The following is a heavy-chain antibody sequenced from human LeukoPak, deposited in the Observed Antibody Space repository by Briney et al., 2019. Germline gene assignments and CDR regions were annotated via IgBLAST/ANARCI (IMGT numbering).Heavy chain of an antibody. J-gene: IGHJ4*02. CDR2: IRHDGSIK. D-gene: IGHD3-16*01. CDR1: RFTFSNYA. V-gene: IGHV3-30*02. CDR3: AKDSLADIDY. Sequence: GGSLRLSCVASRFTFSNYAMSWVRQAPGKGLEWVAFIRHDGSIKNYADSVKGRSTISRDNSKNTLYLQMNSLRAEDTAVYYCAKDSLADIDYWGQGTLVTVSS.